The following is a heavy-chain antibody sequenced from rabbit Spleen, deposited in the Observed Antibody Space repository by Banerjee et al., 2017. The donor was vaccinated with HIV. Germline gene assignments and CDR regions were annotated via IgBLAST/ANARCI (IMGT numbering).Heavy chain of an antibody. CDR1: GFTFSSSYY. V-gene: IGHV1S45*01. CDR3: ARGSATMTMVITGYYLTL. CDR2: IYGGAGGAST. D-gene: IGHD2-1*01. Sequence: QEQLVESGGGLVKPGASLTLTCTASGFTFSSSYYMCWVRQAPGKGLEWIACIYGGAGGASTAYASWAKGRFTISKTSSTTVTLQMTSLTAADTATYFCARGSATMTMVITGYYLTLWGPGTLVTVS. J-gene: IGHJ4*01.